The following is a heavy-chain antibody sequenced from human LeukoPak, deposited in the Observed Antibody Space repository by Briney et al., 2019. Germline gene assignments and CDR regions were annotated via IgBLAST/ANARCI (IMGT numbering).Heavy chain of an antibody. D-gene: IGHD3-22*01. V-gene: IGHV3-23*01. CDR2: IRGGGEST. CDR1: GFTFSSYA. CDR3: AKGYSSGFYYDN. J-gene: IGHJ4*02. Sequence: GGSLRLSCAASGFTFSSYAMSWVRQAPGKGLEWVSGIRGGGESTHYADSVKGRFTISRDNSKKTLYVQVNSLRAEDTAVYYCAKGYSSGFYYDNWGQGTLVTVSS.